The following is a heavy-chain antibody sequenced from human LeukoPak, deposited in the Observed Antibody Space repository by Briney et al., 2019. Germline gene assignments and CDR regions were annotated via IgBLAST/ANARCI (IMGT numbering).Heavy chain of an antibody. V-gene: IGHV4-59*08. J-gene: IGHJ5*02. D-gene: IGHD4-11*01. CDR3: ARAGYDYSPSNWFDP. Sequence: PSETLSLTCTVSGGSISSYYWSWIRQPPGKGLEWIGYIYYSGSTNYNPSLKSRVTISVDTSKNQFSLKLSSVTAADTAVYYCARAGYDYSPSNWFDPWGQGTLVTVSS. CDR2: IYYSGST. CDR1: GGSISSYY.